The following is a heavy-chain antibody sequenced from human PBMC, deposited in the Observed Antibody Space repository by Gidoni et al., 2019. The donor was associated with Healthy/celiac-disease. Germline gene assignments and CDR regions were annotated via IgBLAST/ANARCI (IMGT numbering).Heavy chain of an antibody. D-gene: IGHD6-13*01. V-gene: IGHV3-11*05. CDR1: GFTFSDYY. CDR3: ARDQKFDAAAGDLPISLNDY. Sequence: QVQLVESGGGLVKPGGYLRLSCAASGFTFSDYYISWIRQAPGKGLEWVSYISSSSSYTNYADSVKGRFTISRDNAKNSLYLQMNSLRAEDTAVYYCARDQKFDAAAGDLPISLNDYWGQGTLVTVSS. J-gene: IGHJ4*02. CDR2: ISSSSSYT.